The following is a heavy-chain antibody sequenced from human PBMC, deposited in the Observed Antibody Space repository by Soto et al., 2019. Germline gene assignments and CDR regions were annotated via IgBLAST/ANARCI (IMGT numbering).Heavy chain of an antibody. Sequence: PGGSLRLSCAASGFTFSSYAMHWVRQAPGKGLEWVAVISYDGSNKYYADTVKGRFTISRDNSKNTLYLQMNSLKAEDTDVYNNARDCVVRGVIITYGMDVWGQVTTVTVSS. D-gene: IGHD3-10*01. J-gene: IGHJ6*02. CDR2: ISYDGSNK. CDR3: ARDCVVRGVIITYGMDV. CDR1: GFTFSSYA. V-gene: IGHV3-30*01.